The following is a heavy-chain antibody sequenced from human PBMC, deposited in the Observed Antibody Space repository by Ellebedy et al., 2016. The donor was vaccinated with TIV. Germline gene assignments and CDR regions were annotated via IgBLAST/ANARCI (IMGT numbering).Heavy chain of an antibody. CDR1: GFTFSSYS. J-gene: IGHJ6*02. Sequence: GESLKISCAASGFTFSSYSMNWVRQAPGKGLEWVSSISSSSSYIYYADSVKGRFTISRDNAKNSLYLQMNSLRAEDTAVYYCARVGAHGSGSYYLDYYYYYGMDVWGQGTTVTVSS. V-gene: IGHV3-21*01. CDR2: ISSSSSYI. CDR3: ARVGAHGSGSYYLDYYYYYGMDV. D-gene: IGHD3-10*01.